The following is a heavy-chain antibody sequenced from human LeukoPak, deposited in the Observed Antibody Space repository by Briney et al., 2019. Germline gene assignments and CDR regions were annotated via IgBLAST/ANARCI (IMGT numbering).Heavy chain of an antibody. V-gene: IGHV4-59*08. CDR2: IYYSGST. D-gene: IGHD6-19*01. J-gene: IGHJ5*02. CDR3: ARLKMGAVAGWFDP. CDR1: GGSISSYY. Sequence: KASETLSLTCTVSGGSISSYYWSWIRQPPGKGLEWIGYIYYSGSTNYNPSLKSRVTISVDTSKNQFSLKLSSVTAADTAVYYCARLKMGAVAGWFDPWGQGTLVTVSS.